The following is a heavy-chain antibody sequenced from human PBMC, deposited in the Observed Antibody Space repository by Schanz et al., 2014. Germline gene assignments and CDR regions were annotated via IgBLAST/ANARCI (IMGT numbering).Heavy chain of an antibody. CDR1: GFTFSSYG. D-gene: IGHD1-1*01. CDR3: ARAHGNNWYGKGLDY. CDR2: MSYDGSIK. Sequence: VQLLESGGGLVQPGGSLRLSCAASGFTFSSYGMHWVRQALGKGLEWVAAMSYDGSIKYYGDSVKGRFTISRDNSKNTLYLQMNSLRADDTAVYFCARAHGNNWYGKGLDYWGQGTQVTVSS. V-gene: IGHV3-33*01. J-gene: IGHJ4*02.